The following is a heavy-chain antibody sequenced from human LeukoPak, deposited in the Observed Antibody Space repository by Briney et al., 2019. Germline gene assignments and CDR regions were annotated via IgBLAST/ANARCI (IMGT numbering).Heavy chain of an antibody. CDR2: INHSGST. D-gene: IGHD6-13*01. J-gene: IGHJ4*02. CDR3: ARKEKGSSSRKLDY. Sequence: SETLSLTCAVYGGSFSGYYWSWIRQPPGKGLEWIGEINHSGSTNYNPSLKSRVTISVDTSKNQFSLKPSSVTAADTAVYYCARKEKGSSSRKLDYWGQGTLVTVSS. CDR1: GGSFSGYY. V-gene: IGHV4-34*01.